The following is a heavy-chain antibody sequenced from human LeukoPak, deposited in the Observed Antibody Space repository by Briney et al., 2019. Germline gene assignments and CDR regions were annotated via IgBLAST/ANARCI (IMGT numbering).Heavy chain of an antibody. CDR3: AKEGSGDAFDI. CDR2: IYSGGST. CDR1: GFTVSSNY. Sequence: GGSLRLSCAASGFTVSSNYMSWVRQAPGKGLEWVSVIYSGGSTYYADSVKGRFTISRDNAKNSLYLQMNSLRAEDTALYYCAKEGSGDAFDIWGQGTMVTVSS. V-gene: IGHV3-53*05. D-gene: IGHD3-10*01. J-gene: IGHJ3*02.